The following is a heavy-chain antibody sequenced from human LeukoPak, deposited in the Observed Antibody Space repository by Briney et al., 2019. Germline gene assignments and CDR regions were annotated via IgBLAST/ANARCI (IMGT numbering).Heavy chain of an antibody. V-gene: IGHV4-39*07. CDR1: GASMSNYY. CDR2: IYHSGTTYSGST. J-gene: IGHJ4*02. Sequence: SETLSLTCNVSGASMSNYYWVWIRQPPGKGLEWTGSIYHSGTTYSGSTYYNPSLKSRVTISLDTSKNQFSLKAGSMTAADTAVYYCARLLLLWFGEPDYWGQGTVVTVSS. D-gene: IGHD3-10*01. CDR3: ARLLLLWFGEPDY.